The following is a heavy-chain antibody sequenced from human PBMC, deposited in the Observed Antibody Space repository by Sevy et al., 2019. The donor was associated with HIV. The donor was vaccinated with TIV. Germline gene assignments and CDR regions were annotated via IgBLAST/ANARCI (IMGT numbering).Heavy chain of an antibody. D-gene: IGHD6-19*01. V-gene: IGHV3-33*01. Sequence: GESLKISCAASGFTYNGYGMHWVRQAPGKGLEWVAVIWYDGSNKEDADSVKGRFTISRDNSKNTLYLQMNNLRAEDTAVYYCARESIAVAGIGYYFHYWGQGTLVTVSS. J-gene: IGHJ4*02. CDR2: IWYDGSNK. CDR3: ARESIAVAGIGYYFHY. CDR1: GFTYNGYG.